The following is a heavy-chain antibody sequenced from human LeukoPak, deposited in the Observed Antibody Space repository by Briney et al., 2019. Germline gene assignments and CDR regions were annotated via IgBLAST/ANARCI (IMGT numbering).Heavy chain of an antibody. V-gene: IGHV4-61*02. J-gene: IGHJ4*02. Sequence: SQTLSLTCTVSGGSINSGSYFWSWIRQPAGKGLEWIGRIYTSGTTNYNSSLMSRATISIDTSKNQFSLKLSSVTAADTAVYYCARSNSGSYRELDYWGQGALVTVSS. CDR3: ARSNSGSYRELDY. CDR2: IYTSGTT. D-gene: IGHD1-26*01. CDR1: GGSINSGSYF.